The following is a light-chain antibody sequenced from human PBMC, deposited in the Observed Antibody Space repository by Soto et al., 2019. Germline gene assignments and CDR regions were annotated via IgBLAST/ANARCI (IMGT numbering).Light chain of an antibody. CDR3: QHRRKWPVT. Sequence: EIVRMQSPATRSVSPGERATLSCRASQSVTSNYLAWYQQKPGQSHRALIYGASNRAPGIPDRFSGRGSGTDFTLTISRLEPEDFAVYYWQHRRKWPVTVGGGTKVDIK. CDR1: QSVTSNY. V-gene: IGKV3D-20*02. J-gene: IGKJ4*01. CDR2: GAS.